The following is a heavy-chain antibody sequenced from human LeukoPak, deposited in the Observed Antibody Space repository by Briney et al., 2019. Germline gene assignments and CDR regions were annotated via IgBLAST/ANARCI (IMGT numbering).Heavy chain of an antibody. J-gene: IGHJ4*02. CDR1: GGSISSYY. Sequence: PSETLSLTCTVSGGSISSYYWSWIRQPPGKGLEWIGYIYYSGSTNYNPSLKSRVTISVDTSKNQFSLKLSSVTAADTAVYYCARRRAGGRLGYFDYWGQGTLVTVSS. CDR3: ARRRAGGRLGYFDY. CDR2: IYYSGST. D-gene: IGHD2-8*02. V-gene: IGHV4-59*01.